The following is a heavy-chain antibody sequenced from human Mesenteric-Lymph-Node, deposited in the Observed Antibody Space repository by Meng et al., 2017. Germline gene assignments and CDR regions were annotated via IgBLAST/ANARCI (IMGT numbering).Heavy chain of an antibody. CDR1: GGPFSGYY. CDR3: ASGRKYCSSTSCYGQFDY. J-gene: IGHJ4*02. CDR2: INHSGST. V-gene: IGHV4-34*01. D-gene: IGHD2-2*01. Sequence: QVQLEEWGAGLLQPSETLSLTCAVYGGPFSGYYWSWIRQPPGKGLEWIGEINHSGSTNYNPSLKSRVTISVDKSKNQFSLKLSSVTAADTAVYYCASGRKYCSSTSCYGQFDYWGQGTLVTVSS.